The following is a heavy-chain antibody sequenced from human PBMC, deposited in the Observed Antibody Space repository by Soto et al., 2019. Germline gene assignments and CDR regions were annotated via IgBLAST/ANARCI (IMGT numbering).Heavy chain of an antibody. CDR2: ISGSGDDT. D-gene: IGHD3-10*01. V-gene: IGHV3-23*01. J-gene: IGHJ4*02. CDR1: GFTFSSYA. Sequence: GGSLRLSCAASGFTFSSYAMSWVRQAPGKGLEWVSTISGSGDDTYYADSVRGRFTISRDNSKSTLSLQMNSLRAEDTAVYYCAKDRGVTMVRGVILTGRLYFDYWGQGTLVTVSS. CDR3: AKDRGVTMVRGVILTGRLYFDY.